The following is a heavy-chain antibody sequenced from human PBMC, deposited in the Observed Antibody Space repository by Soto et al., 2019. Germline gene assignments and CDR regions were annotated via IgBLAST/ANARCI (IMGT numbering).Heavy chain of an antibody. CDR2: IFYTGIT. CDR1: GNSISSSY. J-gene: IGHJ4*02. Sequence: QVQLQQSGPGLVKPSETLSLTCTVSGNSISSSYWSWFRRPPGKGLEYIGYIFYTGITNYHPSLKSRVTISIDTSKNQFSLNLNSVTAADTAVYYCAKGAGRDGYNSARGQGTLVTVSA. CDR3: AKGAGRDGYNSA. V-gene: IGHV4-59*01. D-gene: IGHD5-12*01.